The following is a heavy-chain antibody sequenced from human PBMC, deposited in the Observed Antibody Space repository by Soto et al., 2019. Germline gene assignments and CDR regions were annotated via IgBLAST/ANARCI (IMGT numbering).Heavy chain of an antibody. J-gene: IGHJ4*02. D-gene: IGHD1-26*01. CDR3: ARLWSEREPNFDY. CDR2: IRSKANSYAT. V-gene: IGHV3-73*02. CDR1: GYTFSGSA. Sequence: EVQLVESGGGLVQPGGSLKLSCAASGYTFSGSAMHWVRQASGKGLEWVGRIRSKANSYATVYAASVKGRFTISRDDSKNTAYLHMNSLKTEDTAVYYCARLWSEREPNFDYWGQGTLVSVSS.